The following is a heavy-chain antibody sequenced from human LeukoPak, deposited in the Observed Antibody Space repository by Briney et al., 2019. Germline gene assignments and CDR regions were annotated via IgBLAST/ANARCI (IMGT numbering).Heavy chain of an antibody. V-gene: IGHV1-18*01. CDR2: ITAYNANT. CDR1: GYTFTNYG. CDR3: ARVYYYDTSGHNWFDP. Sequence: ASVKLSCTASGYTFTNYGISWVRQAPGKGLEWMGCITAYNANTNYAHNLQGRVTMTRDTSTSTAYMDLRSLRSDDTAVYYCARVYYYDTSGHNWFDPWGQGTLVTVSS. J-gene: IGHJ5*02. D-gene: IGHD3-22*01.